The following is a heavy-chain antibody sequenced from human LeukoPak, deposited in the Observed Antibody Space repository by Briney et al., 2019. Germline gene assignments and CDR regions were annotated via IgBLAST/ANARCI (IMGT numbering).Heavy chain of an antibody. D-gene: IGHD6-19*01. CDR3: AGDTGYSSGRNWFDP. V-gene: IGHV1-2*04. Sequence: ASVKVSCKASGYTFTGYYMHWVRQAPGQGLEWMGWINPNSGGTNYAQKFQGWVTMTRDTSISTAYMELSRLRSDDTAVYYCAGDTGYSSGRNWFDPWGQGTLVTVSS. J-gene: IGHJ5*02. CDR1: GYTFTGYY. CDR2: INPNSGGT.